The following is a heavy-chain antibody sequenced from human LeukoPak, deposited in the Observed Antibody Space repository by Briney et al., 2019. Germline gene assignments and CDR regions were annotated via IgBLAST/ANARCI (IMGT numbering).Heavy chain of an antibody. Sequence: GESLKISCQNSGYGFTTYWIAWVRQMPGKGLEWMGIINPGDSDIRFSPSFQGQVIISADKSIGTAYLQWSSLKASDTAMYYCARPGIAGSGLDIWGQGTMVTVSS. J-gene: IGHJ3*02. V-gene: IGHV5-51*01. CDR2: INPGDSDI. D-gene: IGHD6-13*01. CDR3: ARPGIAGSGLDI. CDR1: GYGFTTYW.